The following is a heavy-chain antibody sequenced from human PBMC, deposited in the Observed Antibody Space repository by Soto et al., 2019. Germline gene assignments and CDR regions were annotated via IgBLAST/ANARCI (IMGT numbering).Heavy chain of an antibody. J-gene: IGHJ4*02. V-gene: IGHV3-66*01. Sequence: GGSLRLSCAASGFTVSSNYMSWVRQAPGKGLEWVSVIYSGGSTYYTDSVKGRFTISRDSSKNTLYLQMNSLRAEDTAVFYCAKERSSGWSFDYWGQGTLVTVSS. CDR2: IYSGGST. CDR3: AKERSSGWSFDY. D-gene: IGHD6-19*01. CDR1: GFTVSSNY.